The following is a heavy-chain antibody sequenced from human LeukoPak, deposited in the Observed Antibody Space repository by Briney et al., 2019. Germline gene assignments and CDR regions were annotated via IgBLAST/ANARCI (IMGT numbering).Heavy chain of an antibody. CDR2: MNPNSGNT. V-gene: IGHV1-8*01. CDR3: ARGDSSGYYDYETDAFDI. J-gene: IGHJ3*02. CDR1: GYSFISYD. Sequence: ASVKVSCKASGYSFISYDINWVRQATGQGLEWMGWMNPNSGNTGYAQKFQGRVTITRNTSISTVYMELSSLRSEDTAVYYCARGDSSGYYDYETDAFDIWGQGTMVTVSS. D-gene: IGHD3-22*01.